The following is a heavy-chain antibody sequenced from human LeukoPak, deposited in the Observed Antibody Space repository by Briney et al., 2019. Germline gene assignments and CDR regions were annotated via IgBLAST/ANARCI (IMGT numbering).Heavy chain of an antibody. CDR1: GGSISSGGYY. CDR2: IYYSGST. D-gene: IGHD6-13*01. Sequence: SQTLSLTCTVSGGSISSGGYYWSWIRQHPGKGLEWIEYIYYSGSTYYNPSLKSRVTISVDTSKNQFSLKLSSVTAADTAVYYCARAPYSSSWSGSPFDYWGQGTLVTVSS. CDR3: ARAPYSSSWSGSPFDY. V-gene: IGHV4-31*03. J-gene: IGHJ4*02.